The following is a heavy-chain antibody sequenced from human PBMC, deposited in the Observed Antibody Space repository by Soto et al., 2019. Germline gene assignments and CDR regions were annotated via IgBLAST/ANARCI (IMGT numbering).Heavy chain of an antibody. CDR2: INHSGGT. Sequence: QVQLQQWGAGLLKPSETLSLTCAVNGRSFSGYQWTWFRQPPGKGLEWFGEINHSGGTNYNASLESRVTISLDTSKNQFSLRLTSVTAADTAVYYCARGWRAAFDYWGQGTLVTVS. V-gene: IGHV4-34*01. CDR3: ARGWRAAFDY. J-gene: IGHJ4*02. CDR1: GRSFSGYQ. D-gene: IGHD6-25*01.